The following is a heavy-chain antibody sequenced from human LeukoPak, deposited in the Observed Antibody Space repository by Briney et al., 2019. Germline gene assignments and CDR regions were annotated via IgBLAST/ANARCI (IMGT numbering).Heavy chain of an antibody. CDR1: GFTDSSNY. CDR3: AREIGYSADY. Sequence: PGRSLRLSCAASGFTDSSNYMSWVRQAPGKGLEWVSVIYSGGSTYYADSVKGRFTISRDNSKNTLYLQMNSLRAEDTAVYYCAREIGYSADYWGQGTLVTVSS. CDR2: IYSGGST. J-gene: IGHJ4*02. D-gene: IGHD5-18*01. V-gene: IGHV3-66*01.